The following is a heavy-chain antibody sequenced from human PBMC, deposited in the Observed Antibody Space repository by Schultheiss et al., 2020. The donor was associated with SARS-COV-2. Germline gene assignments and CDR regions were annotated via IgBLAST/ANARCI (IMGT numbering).Heavy chain of an antibody. CDR3: ARAPTVTKAFDI. CDR2: IYYSGST. J-gene: IGHJ3*02. V-gene: IGHV4-59*01. CDR1: GGSISSYY. Sequence: GSLRLSCTVSGGSISSYYWSWIRQPPGKGLEWIGYIYYSGSTNYNPSLKSRVTISVDTSKNQFSLKLSSVTAADTAVYYCARAPTVTKAFDIWGQGTMVTVSS. D-gene: IGHD4-17*01.